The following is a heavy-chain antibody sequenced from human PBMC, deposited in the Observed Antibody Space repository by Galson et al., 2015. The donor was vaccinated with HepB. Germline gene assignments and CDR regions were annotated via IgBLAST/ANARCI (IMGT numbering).Heavy chain of an antibody. J-gene: IGHJ6*02. CDR2: ISFDGSNK. V-gene: IGHV3-33*08. CDR3: ARDLGRRAAAGYPYYYGMDV. Sequence: SLRLSCAASRFMFSTYGMHWVRQAPGKGLEWVALISFDGSNKYYADSVKGRFTISRDNSKSTLYLQMNSLRAEDTAVYYCARDLGRRAAAGYPYYYGMDVWGPGTTVSVSS. D-gene: IGHD6-13*01. CDR1: RFMFSTYG.